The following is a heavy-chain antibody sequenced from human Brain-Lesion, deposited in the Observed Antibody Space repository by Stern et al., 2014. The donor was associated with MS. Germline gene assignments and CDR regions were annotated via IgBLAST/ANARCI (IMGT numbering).Heavy chain of an antibody. CDR3: ARAHVDTWDWFDP. Sequence: EVQLVQSGVDLVQPGGSLRLSCTASGFTFSTYWMHWVRQAPGKGLVWVSRINGDGSRTSYADSVKGRFTISRDNAKNTLYVQMNSLRVEDTAVYYCARAHVDTWDWFDPWGQGTLVTVSS. V-gene: IGHV3-74*01. D-gene: IGHD5-18*01. CDR1: GFTFSTYW. CDR2: INGDGSRT. J-gene: IGHJ5*02.